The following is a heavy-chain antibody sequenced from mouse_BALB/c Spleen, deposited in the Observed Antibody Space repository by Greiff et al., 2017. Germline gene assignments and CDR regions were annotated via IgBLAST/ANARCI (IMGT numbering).Heavy chain of an antibody. D-gene: IGHD2-12*01. Sequence: EVKVVESGGGLVKPGGSLKLSCAASGFTFSSYAMSWVRQSPEKRLEWVAEISSGGSYTYYPDTVTGRFTISRDNAKNTLYLEMSSLRSEDTAMYYCAREDIERRGGHYAMDYWGQGTSVTVSS. CDR1: GFTFSSYA. CDR2: ISSGGSYT. V-gene: IGHV5-9-4*01. CDR3: AREDIERRGGHYAMDY. J-gene: IGHJ4*01.